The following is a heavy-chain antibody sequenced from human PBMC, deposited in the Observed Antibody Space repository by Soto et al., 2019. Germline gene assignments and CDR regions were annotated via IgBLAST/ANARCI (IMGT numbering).Heavy chain of an antibody. J-gene: IGHJ4*02. D-gene: IGHD3-3*01. V-gene: IGHV3-15*07. CDR1: GFSISNAW. CDR2: VKSKADGGTA. Sequence: EVQLVESGGGLVKPGGSLRLSCAASGFSISNAWMHWVRQAPGKGLEWVGRVKSKADGGTAYYAAPVKGRFTISRDDSKNTQYLQMNSLRMEDTAVYYCNTYPTIWGGHTPLWSQGTLVTVSS. CDR3: NTYPTIWGGHTPL.